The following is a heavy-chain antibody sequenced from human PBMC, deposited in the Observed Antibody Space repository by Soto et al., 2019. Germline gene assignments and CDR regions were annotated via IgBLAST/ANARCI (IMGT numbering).Heavy chain of an antibody. J-gene: IGHJ5*02. CDR1: GGSISSGDYY. Sequence: SETLSLTCTVSGGSISSGDYYWSWIRQPPGKGLEWIGYIYNSGTTYYNTSLKSRVAISVDTSKNQYSLKLRSVTAADTAVYYCARAHSAINWFDPWGQGTLVTVS. CDR2: IYNSGTT. CDR3: ARAHSAINWFDP. V-gene: IGHV4-30-4*01.